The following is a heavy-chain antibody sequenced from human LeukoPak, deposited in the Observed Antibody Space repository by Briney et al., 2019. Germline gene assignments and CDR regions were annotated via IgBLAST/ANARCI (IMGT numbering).Heavy chain of an antibody. CDR3: ARENYYDSSGYSEGMDV. CDR1: GGSISNSY. V-gene: IGHV4-4*07. CDR2: MYVSGTT. J-gene: IGHJ6*02. D-gene: IGHD3-22*01. Sequence: SETLSLTCTVSGGSISNSYLSWVRQPAGKGLEWIGRMYVSGTTNYNPSLRSRVTMSMDTSKNQFSLRLSSVTAADTAVYYCARENYYDSSGYSEGMDVWAKGPRSPSP.